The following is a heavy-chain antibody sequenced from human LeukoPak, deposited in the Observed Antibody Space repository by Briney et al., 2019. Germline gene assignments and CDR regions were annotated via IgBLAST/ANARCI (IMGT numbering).Heavy chain of an antibody. CDR2: MYYSDST. Sequence: SDTLSLTCTVSGGSISSCDDYSSWIRQPPGKGLEWIAYMYYSDSTSYNPSLKSRVTMSADTSKIQLSLHLSSVTPAHTYVCYCGRAYYYDSRIDPWGQGILVTVSS. CDR3: GRAYYYDSRIDP. CDR1: GGSISSCDDY. J-gene: IGHJ5*02. V-gene: IGHV4-30-4*01. D-gene: IGHD3-22*01.